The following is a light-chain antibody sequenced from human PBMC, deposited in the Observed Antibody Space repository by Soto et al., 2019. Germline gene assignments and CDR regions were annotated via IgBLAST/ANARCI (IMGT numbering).Light chain of an antibody. J-gene: IGKJ2*01. CDR3: QQYNTWPT. CDR1: QSVSSN. Sequence: EIVMTQSPATLSVSPGERATLSCRASQSVSSNLAWYQQKPGQAPRLLIYGASTRATGFPARFSGSGSGTEFTLTISSLQSEDLAVYYCQQYNTWPTFGQGTKLEIK. V-gene: IGKV3-15*01. CDR2: GAS.